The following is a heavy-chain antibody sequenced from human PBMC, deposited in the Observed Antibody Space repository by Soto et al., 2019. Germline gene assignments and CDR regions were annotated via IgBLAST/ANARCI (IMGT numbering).Heavy chain of an antibody. J-gene: IGHJ3*02. CDR3: ARATAHYDILTGYSNRAFDI. CDR1: GGSISSSNW. D-gene: IGHD3-9*01. CDR2: IYHSGST. V-gene: IGHV4-4*02. Sequence: PSETLSLTCAVSGGSISSSNWWSWVRQPPGKGLEWIGEIYHSGSTNYNPSLKSRVTISVDKSKNQFSLKLSSVTAADTAVYYCARATAHYDILTGYSNRAFDIWGQGTLVTVSS.